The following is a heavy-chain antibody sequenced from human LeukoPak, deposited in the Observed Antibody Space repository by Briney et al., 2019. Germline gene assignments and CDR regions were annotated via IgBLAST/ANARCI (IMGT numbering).Heavy chain of an antibody. V-gene: IGHV4-39*07. CDR2: IYYSGST. J-gene: IGHJ4*02. CDR1: GGSISSSSYY. Sequence: KPSETLSLTCTVSGGSISSSSYYWGWIRQPPGKGLEWIGSIYYSGSTYYNPSLKSRVTISVDTSKNQFSLKLSSVTAADTAVYYCARDASDIVVVPAAMLSDYWGQGTLVTVSS. CDR3: ARDASDIVVVPAAMLSDY. D-gene: IGHD2-2*01.